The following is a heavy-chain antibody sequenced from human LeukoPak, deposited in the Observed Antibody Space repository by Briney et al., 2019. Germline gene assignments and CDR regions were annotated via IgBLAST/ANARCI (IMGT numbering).Heavy chain of an antibody. D-gene: IGHD3-22*01. Sequence: GGSLRLSCAASGFTFSSYSMNWVRQAPGKGLEWLSYISTSSGTIYYADSVKGRFTISRDNAKNSLYLQMNSLRAEDTAVYYCARTPPNHYDSSGYYSHYDYWGQGTLVTVSS. V-gene: IGHV3-48*04. J-gene: IGHJ4*02. CDR2: ISTSSGTI. CDR3: ARTPPNHYDSSGYYSHYDY. CDR1: GFTFSSYS.